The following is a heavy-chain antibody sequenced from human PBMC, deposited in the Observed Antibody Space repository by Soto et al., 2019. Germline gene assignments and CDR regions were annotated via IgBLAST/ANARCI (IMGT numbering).Heavy chain of an antibody. J-gene: IGHJ5*02. Sequence: QVQLMQSGAEVKTPGSSVEVSCKASGGIFSSFSITWVRQVPGHGLEWMGGIIPMTGTPNYAEKFQGRLTLTADGSTRTAYLVLSSLKSEDTAVYYCARGPILPGATSWLDPWGQGTVVIVSS. V-gene: IGHV1-69*01. D-gene: IGHD2-2*01. CDR1: GGIFSSFS. CDR3: ARGPILPGATSWLDP. CDR2: IIPMTGTP.